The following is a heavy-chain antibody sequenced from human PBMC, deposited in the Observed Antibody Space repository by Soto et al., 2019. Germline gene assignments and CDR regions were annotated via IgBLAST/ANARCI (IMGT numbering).Heavy chain of an antibody. Sequence: DVQLVESGGGLVQPGRSLRLSCAASGFTFDDYAMHWVRQAPGKGLEWDSGISWNSGSIGYADSVKGRFTISRDNAKNSLYLQMNSLRAEDTALYYCAKGAIAARTKGVFDYWGQGTLVTVSS. CDR2: ISWNSGSI. J-gene: IGHJ4*02. CDR3: AKGAIAARTKGVFDY. V-gene: IGHV3-9*01. CDR1: GFTFDDYA. D-gene: IGHD6-6*01.